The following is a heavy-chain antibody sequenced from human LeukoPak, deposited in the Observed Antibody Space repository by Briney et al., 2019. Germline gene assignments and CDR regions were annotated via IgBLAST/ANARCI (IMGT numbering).Heavy chain of an antibody. Sequence: SETLSLTCTVSGGSISSYYWSWIRQPPGKGLEWIGYIYYSGSTNYNPSLKSRVTISVDTSKNQFSLKLSPVTAADTAVYYCARDLEDCSGGSCYRPGVDKNAFDIWGQGTMVTVSS. J-gene: IGHJ3*02. CDR1: GGSISSYY. CDR3: ARDLEDCSGGSCYRPGVDKNAFDI. D-gene: IGHD2-15*01. V-gene: IGHV4-59*12. CDR2: IYYSGST.